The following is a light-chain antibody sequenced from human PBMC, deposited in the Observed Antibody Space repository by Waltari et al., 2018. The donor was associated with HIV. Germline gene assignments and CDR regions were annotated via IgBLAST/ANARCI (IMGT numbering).Light chain of an antibody. Sequence: QSALTQPASVSGSPGPSITISCTGTTSDVGGYNYVSCYQQHPAKAPKLVILDVSNRPSGVSNRFSGSKSGNTASLTISGLQAEDEAFYYCSSYTSSDTVVFGGGTKVTVL. CDR2: DVS. CDR3: SSYTSSDTVV. V-gene: IGLV2-14*03. CDR1: TSDVGGYNY. J-gene: IGLJ2*01.